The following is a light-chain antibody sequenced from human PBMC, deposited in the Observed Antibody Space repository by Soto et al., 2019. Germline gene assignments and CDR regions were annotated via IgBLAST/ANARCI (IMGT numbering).Light chain of an antibody. V-gene: IGKV3-20*01. CDR3: QQYDSSPLT. Sequence: EIVLTQSPGTLSLYPGERATLSCRASQSVSSSYLAWYQQKPGQAPRLLIYGASSRATGIPDRFSGSGSGTDFTLTISRLEPEDFAMYYCQQYDSSPLTFGGGTKVEIK. CDR1: QSVSSSY. J-gene: IGKJ4*01. CDR2: GAS.